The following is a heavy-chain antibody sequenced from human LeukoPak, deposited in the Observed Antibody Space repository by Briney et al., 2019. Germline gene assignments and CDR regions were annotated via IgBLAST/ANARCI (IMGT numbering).Heavy chain of an antibody. J-gene: IGHJ4*01. Sequence: PGRSLRLSCAASGFIFSHYGMHWVRQAPATGLELVAVIWSDGSKRFYAGSVKGRFTISRDNSQNTLFLQMNSLRAEDTAMYYCARDAQRGFDYSNSLEYWGHGTLVTVSS. CDR3: ARDAQRGFDYSNSLEY. D-gene: IGHD4-11*01. CDR2: IWSDGSKR. CDR1: GFIFSHYG. V-gene: IGHV3-33*01.